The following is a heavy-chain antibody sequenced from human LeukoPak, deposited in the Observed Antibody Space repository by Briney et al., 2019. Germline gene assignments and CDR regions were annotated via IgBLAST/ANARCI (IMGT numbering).Heavy chain of an antibody. J-gene: IGHJ3*02. D-gene: IGHD2-15*01. CDR3: ARDVYCSGGSCSSVAFDI. CDR2: IYSGGST. Sequence: PGGSLRLSCAASGVTVSSNYMSWVRQAPGKGLEWVSVIYSGGSTYYADSVKGRFTISRDNSKNTLYLQMNSLRAEDTAVYYCARDVYCSGGSCSSVAFDIWGQGTMVTVSS. V-gene: IGHV3-53*01. CDR1: GVTVSSNY.